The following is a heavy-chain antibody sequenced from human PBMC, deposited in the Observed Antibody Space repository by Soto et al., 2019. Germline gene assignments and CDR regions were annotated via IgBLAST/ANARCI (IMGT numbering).Heavy chain of an antibody. CDR2: IKEDGSEI. CDR3: ARDIGFDYVN. Sequence: VGSLRLSCAVSGFNVMSYWMSWVRQAPGKGLEWVASIKEDGSEIYYLHSVRGRFSISSDSAGNALHLTMNYLSAEDTGVYFCARDIGFDYVNWGQGTLVTVSS. CDR1: GFNVMSYW. D-gene: IGHD3-16*01. J-gene: IGHJ4*02. V-gene: IGHV3-7*01.